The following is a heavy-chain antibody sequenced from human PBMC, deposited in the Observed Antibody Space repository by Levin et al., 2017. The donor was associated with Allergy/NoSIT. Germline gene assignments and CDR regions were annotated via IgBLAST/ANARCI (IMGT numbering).Heavy chain of an antibody. J-gene: IGHJ4*02. D-gene: IGHD3-16*01. Sequence: GGSLRLSCAASGFTFSTYGMHWVRQAPGEGLDWVAVISYDGSNKYYSDSVKGRFTISRDNSKNTLYLQMDSLRAEDTALYYCASSDRGDSGGADYWGQGTLVTVSS. CDR2: ISYDGSNK. V-gene: IGHV3-30*03. CDR1: GFTFSTYG. CDR3: ASSDRGDSGGADY.